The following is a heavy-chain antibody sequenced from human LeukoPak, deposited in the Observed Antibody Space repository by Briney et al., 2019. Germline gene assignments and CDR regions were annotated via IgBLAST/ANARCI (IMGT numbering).Heavy chain of an antibody. CDR2: ISGSGGST. CDR1: GFTFSSYA. V-gene: IGHV3-23*01. Sequence: GGSLRLSCAASGFTFSSYAMSWVRQAPGEGLEWVSAISGSGGSTYYADSVKGRFTISRDNSKNTLYLQMNSLRAEDTAVYYCAREWLASGWFDPWGQGTLVTVSS. J-gene: IGHJ5*02. D-gene: IGHD3-22*01. CDR3: AREWLASGWFDP.